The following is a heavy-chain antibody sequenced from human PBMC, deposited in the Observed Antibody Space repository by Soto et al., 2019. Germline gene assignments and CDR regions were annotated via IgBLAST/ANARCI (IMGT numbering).Heavy chain of an antibody. Sequence: PGGSLRLSCSASGFTFSIYAMHWVRQAPGKGLEYVSSISINGGSTHYADSVKGRFTISRDNSKNTQYLQMSSLRADDTALYYCVKGEYYYDSSGYYPFHYCGQASLVTGSS. D-gene: IGHD3-22*01. CDR1: GFTFSIYA. J-gene: IGHJ4*02. V-gene: IGHV3-64D*06. CDR3: VKGEYYYDSSGYYPFHY. CDR2: ISINGGST.